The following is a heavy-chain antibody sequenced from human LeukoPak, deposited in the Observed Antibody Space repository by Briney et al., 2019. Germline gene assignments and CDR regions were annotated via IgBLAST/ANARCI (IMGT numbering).Heavy chain of an antibody. CDR3: ARGHDTAMAYDY. V-gene: IGHV4-34*01. CDR2: INHSGST. CDR1: GGSFSGYY. J-gene: IGHJ4*02. Sequence: SETLSLTCAVYGGSFSGYYWSWIPQPPGKGLEWIGEINHSGSTNYNPSLKSRVTISVDTSKNQFSLKLSSVTAADTAVYYCARGHDTAMAYDYWGQGTLVTVSS. D-gene: IGHD5-18*01.